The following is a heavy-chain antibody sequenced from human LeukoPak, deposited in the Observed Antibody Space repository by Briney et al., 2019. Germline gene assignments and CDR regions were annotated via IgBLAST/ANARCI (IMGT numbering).Heavy chain of an antibody. V-gene: IGHV3-48*03. CDR3: ASSLSLWGNYRCH. CDR2: IPVDSTK. CDR1: GFILSSSE. D-gene: IGHD3-16*02. Sequence: GGSLRLSCAASGFILSSSEMNWVRQAPGKGLEWVSFIPVDSTKYYADSVKGRFTISRDNAKNSLYLQMNSLRAEDTAVYYCASSLSLWGNYRCHWGQGTLVTVSS. J-gene: IGHJ4*02.